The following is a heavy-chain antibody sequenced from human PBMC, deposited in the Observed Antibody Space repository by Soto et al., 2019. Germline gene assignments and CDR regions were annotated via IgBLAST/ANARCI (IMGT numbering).Heavy chain of an antibody. CDR3: ARHWRFSRVAGILDY. V-gene: IGHV4-39*01. D-gene: IGHD6-19*01. Sequence: QLQLQESGPGLVKPSETLSLTCTVSGGSINSSSYYWGWIRQPPGKGLEWIGSIYYSGSTYYNPSLKSRVTISGDTSKNQFSLKLSSVTAADTAVYYCARHWRFSRVAGILDYWGQGTLVTVSS. CDR2: IYYSGST. CDR1: GGSINSSSYY. J-gene: IGHJ4*02.